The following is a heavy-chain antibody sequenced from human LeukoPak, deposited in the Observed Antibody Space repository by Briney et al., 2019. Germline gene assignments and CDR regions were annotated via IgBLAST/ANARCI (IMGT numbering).Heavy chain of an antibody. J-gene: IGHJ5*02. CDR1: GGSFSGYY. CDR3: ARAPYYDFWSSYPTKLRANWFDP. Sequence: KPSETLSLTCAVYGGSFSGYYWSWIRQPPGKGLEWIGEINHSRSTNYNPSLKSRVTISVDTSKNQFSLKLSSVTAADTALYYCARAPYYDFWSSYPTKLRANWFDPWGQGTLVTVSS. V-gene: IGHV4-34*01. D-gene: IGHD3-3*01. CDR2: INHSRST.